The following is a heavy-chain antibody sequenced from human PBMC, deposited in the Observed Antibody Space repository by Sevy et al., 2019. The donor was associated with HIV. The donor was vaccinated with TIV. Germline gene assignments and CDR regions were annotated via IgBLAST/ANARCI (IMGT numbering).Heavy chain of an antibody. CDR3: AKDLVGYCSSTSCPFDY. CDR1: GFTFSSYA. J-gene: IGHJ4*02. D-gene: IGHD2-2*01. CDR2: ISGSGGST. Sequence: GGSLRLSCAASGFTFSSYAMSWVRQAPGKGLEWVSAISGSGGSTYYADSVKGRVTISRDNSKNTLYLQLNSLRADDTAVYYCAKDLVGYCSSTSCPFDYWGQGTLVTVSS. V-gene: IGHV3-23*01.